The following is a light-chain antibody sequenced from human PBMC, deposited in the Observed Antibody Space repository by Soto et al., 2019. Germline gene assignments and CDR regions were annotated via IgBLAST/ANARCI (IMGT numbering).Light chain of an antibody. CDR2: GAS. Sequence: EIVLTQSPGTLSLSPGERATLSCRASQSVSSSYLAWYQQKPGQAPRLLIYGASSRATGIPDRFSGSGSGTDFTLTISRLEPEDFAVYYCQQYNGFSYTFGQGTKMEIK. V-gene: IGKV3-20*01. J-gene: IGKJ2*01. CDR3: QQYNGFSYT. CDR1: QSVSSSY.